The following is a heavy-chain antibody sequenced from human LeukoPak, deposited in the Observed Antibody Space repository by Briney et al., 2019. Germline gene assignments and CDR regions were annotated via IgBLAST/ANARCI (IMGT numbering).Heavy chain of an antibody. CDR3: ATMHDSSGYWYYFDY. Sequence: ASVKVSCKXSGYTLTELSMHWVRQAPGKGLERMGGFDPEDGETIYAQKFQGRVTMTEDTSTDTAYMELSSLRSEDTAVYYCATMHDSSGYWYYFDYWGQGTLVTVSS. CDR1: GYTLTELS. V-gene: IGHV1-24*01. CDR2: FDPEDGET. D-gene: IGHD3-22*01. J-gene: IGHJ4*02.